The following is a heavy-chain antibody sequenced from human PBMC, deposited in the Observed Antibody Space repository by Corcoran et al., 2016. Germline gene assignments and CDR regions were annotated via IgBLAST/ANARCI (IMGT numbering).Heavy chain of an antibody. CDR3: ATLKTHVAARPRYYYYYGMDV. V-gene: IGHV4-39*01. CDR1: GGSISSSSYY. J-gene: IGHJ6*02. Sequence: QLLLQESGPGLVKPWETLSLTCTVSGGSISSSSYYWGWIRQPPGKGLEWIGSIYYSGSTYYNPSLKSRVTISVDTYKNQFSLKLSSVTAADTAVYYCATLKTHVAARPRYYYYYGMDVWGQGTTVTVSS. D-gene: IGHD6-6*01. CDR2: IYYSGST.